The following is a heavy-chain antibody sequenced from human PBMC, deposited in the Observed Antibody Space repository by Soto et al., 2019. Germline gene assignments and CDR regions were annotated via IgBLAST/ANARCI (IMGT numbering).Heavy chain of an antibody. CDR1: GYTFTRYT. CDR3: ARGIATGQLDN. Sequence: QVQLVQSGAEVKKPGASVKISCKASGYTFTRYTMNWVRQAPGQRLEWMGWINPDNGNTKSSQKFQDRVIITRDTSASTAYMDLSSLRSEDTAVYDCARGIATGQLDNWGQGTLVTVSS. J-gene: IGHJ4*02. V-gene: IGHV1-3*01. D-gene: IGHD2-2*01. CDR2: INPDNGNT.